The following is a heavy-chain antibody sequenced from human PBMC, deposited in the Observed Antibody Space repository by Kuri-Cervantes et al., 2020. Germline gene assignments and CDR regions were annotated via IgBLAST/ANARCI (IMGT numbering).Heavy chain of an antibody. CDR2: IGTAGDT. CDR1: GFTFSSYD. D-gene: IGHD2-2*01. V-gene: IGHV3-13*01. Sequence: GESLKISCAASGFTFSSYDMHWVRQATGKGLEWVSAIGTAGDTYYPGSVKGRFTISRDNAKNSLYLQMNSLRAEDTAVYYCAREEEIVVVPAAVWGNYYYYYMDVWGKGTTVTVSS. J-gene: IGHJ6*03. CDR3: AREEEIVVVPAAVWGNYYYYYMDV.